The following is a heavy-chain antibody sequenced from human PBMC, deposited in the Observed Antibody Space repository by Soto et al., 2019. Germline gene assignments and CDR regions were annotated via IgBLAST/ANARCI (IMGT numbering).Heavy chain of an antibody. CDR2: ISYDGSTK. D-gene: IGHD3-3*01. V-gene: IGHV3-30*18. CDR3: AKDEGRFLKYYFNYGVDV. Sequence: QVHLVESGGGVVQPGRSLRLSCAASGFTFSSYGMHWVRQAPGKGLEWVAGISYDGSTKYYRESVKGRFTTSRDNSKNTLYLQIDSLRVEDTAVYYCAKDEGRFLKYYFNYGVDVWGLGTTVTVSS. CDR1: GFTFSSYG. J-gene: IGHJ6*02.